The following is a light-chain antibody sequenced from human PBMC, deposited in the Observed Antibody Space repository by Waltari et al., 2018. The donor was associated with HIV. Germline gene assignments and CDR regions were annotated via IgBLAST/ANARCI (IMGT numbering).Light chain of an antibody. J-gene: IGLJ1*01. CDR1: GSDIGSQSL. CDR3: CSRTNRGSYV. CDR2: EVS. Sequence: QSALTQPAYLSGFLGQSITIACTGSGSDIGSQSLVSWYQQYPGTTPNIMMFEVSTRTSGFSNRFSGSKSGNAASLTSSDLRSFDEANYFCCSRTNRGSYVCGSGTTLIVL. V-gene: IGLV2-23*02.